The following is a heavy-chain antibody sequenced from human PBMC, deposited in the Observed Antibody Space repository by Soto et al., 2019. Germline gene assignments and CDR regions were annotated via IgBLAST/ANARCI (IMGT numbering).Heavy chain of an antibody. V-gene: IGHV4-59*11. Sequence: PSETLSLTCSVSGGSISGHYWSWIRQPPGKGLEWIGYIYYSGSTNYNPSLKSRVTISVDTSKNQFSLKLSSVTAADTAVYYCARGGSDSSGYYLVYWGQGTLVTVSS. J-gene: IGHJ4*02. CDR3: ARGGSDSSGYYLVY. CDR1: GGSISGHY. D-gene: IGHD3-22*01. CDR2: IYYSGST.